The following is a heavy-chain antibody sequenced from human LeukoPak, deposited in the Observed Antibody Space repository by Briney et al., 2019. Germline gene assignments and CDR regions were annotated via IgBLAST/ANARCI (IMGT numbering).Heavy chain of an antibody. CDR1: GYTFTGYY. CDR2: INPNSGGT. D-gene: IGHD3-10*01. J-gene: IGHJ6*02. CDR3: AREGSGLPGYYGMDV. V-gene: IGHV1-2*02. Sequence: ASVKVSCKASGYTFTGYYMHWVRQAPGQGLEWMGWINPNSGGTNYAQKFQGRVTMTRDTSISTAYMELSRLRSDDTAVYYCAREGSGLPGYYGMDVWGQGTTVTVSS.